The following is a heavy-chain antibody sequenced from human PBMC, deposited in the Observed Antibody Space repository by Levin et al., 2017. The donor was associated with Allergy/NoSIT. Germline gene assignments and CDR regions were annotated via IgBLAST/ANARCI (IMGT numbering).Heavy chain of an antibody. CDR2: IKSKTDGGTT. D-gene: IGHD3-3*01. Sequence: GGSLRLSCAASGFTFSNAWMSWVRQAPGKGLEWVGRIKSKTDGGTTDYAAPVKGRFTISRDDSKNTLYLQMNSLKTEDTAVYYCTTKYDFWSGYQYATGGRSAFDIWGQGTMVTVSS. CDR3: TTKYDFWSGYQYATGGRSAFDI. CDR1: GFTFSNAW. V-gene: IGHV3-15*01. J-gene: IGHJ3*02.